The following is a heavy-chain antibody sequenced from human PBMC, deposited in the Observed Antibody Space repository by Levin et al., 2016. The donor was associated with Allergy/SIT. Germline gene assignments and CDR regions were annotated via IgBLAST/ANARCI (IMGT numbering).Heavy chain of an antibody. V-gene: IGHV3-23*01. CDR2: ISGSGGST. Sequence: WIRQPPGKGLEWVSAISGSGGSTYYADSVKGRFTISRDNSKNTLYLQMNSLRAEDTAVYYCAKDDNYYDSSGYHESWGQGTLVTVSS. CDR3: AKDDNYYDSSGYHES. J-gene: IGHJ5*02. D-gene: IGHD3-22*01.